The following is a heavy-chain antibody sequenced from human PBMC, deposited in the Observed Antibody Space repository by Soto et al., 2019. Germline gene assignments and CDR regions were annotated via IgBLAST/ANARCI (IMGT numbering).Heavy chain of an antibody. Sequence: ASVKVSCKASGYTFTSYAMHWVRQAPGQRLEWMGWINAGNGNTKYSQKFQGRVTITRDTSASTAYMELSSLRSEDTAVYYCARENSFVVVVAATGYYGMDVWGQGPTVTVSS. D-gene: IGHD2-15*01. J-gene: IGHJ6*02. CDR2: INAGNGNT. V-gene: IGHV1-3*01. CDR3: ARENSFVVVVAATGYYGMDV. CDR1: GYTFTSYA.